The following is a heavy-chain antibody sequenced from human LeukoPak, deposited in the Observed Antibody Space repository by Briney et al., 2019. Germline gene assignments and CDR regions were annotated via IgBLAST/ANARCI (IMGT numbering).Heavy chain of an antibody. CDR2: INHSGST. CDR1: GGSFSGYY. V-gene: IGHV4-34*01. J-gene: IGHJ6*03. D-gene: IGHD2-2*02. CDR3: ARGRGYCSSTSCYTGGRLYYYYYYMDV. Sequence: SETLSLTCAVYGGSFSGYYWSWIRQPPGKGLEWIGEINHSGSTNYNPSLKSRVTISVDTSKNQSSLKLSSVTAADTAVYYCARGRGYCSSTSCYTGGRLYYYYYYMDVWGKGTTVTVSS.